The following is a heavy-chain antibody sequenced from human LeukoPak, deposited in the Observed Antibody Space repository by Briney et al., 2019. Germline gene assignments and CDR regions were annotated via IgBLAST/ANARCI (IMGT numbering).Heavy chain of an antibody. J-gene: IGHJ6*03. CDR3: ARGCERQYSPYSYMDV. CDR2: IYYSGST. V-gene: IGHV4-59*01. Sequence: PSETLSLTCTVSGGSISSYYWSWIRQPPGKGLEWIGYIYYSGSTNYNPSLKSRVTISVDTSKNQFSLKLSSVTAADTAVYYCARGCERQYSPYSYMDVWGKGTTVTVSS. D-gene: IGHD1-1*01. CDR1: GGSISSYY.